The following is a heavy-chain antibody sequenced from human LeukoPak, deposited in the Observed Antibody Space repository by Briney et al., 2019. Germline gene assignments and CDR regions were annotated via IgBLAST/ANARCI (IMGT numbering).Heavy chain of an antibody. CDR3: ASGGSGSRFDY. CDR1: GFTFSSYW. V-gene: IGHV3-7*01. Sequence: GGSLRLSCAASGFTFSSYWMSWVRQAPGKGLEWVANIKQDGSEKYYVDSVKGRFTISRDNAKNSLYLQMNSLRAEDTAVYYCASGGSGSRFDYWGQGTLVTVSS. D-gene: IGHD1-26*01. J-gene: IGHJ4*02. CDR2: IKQDGSEK.